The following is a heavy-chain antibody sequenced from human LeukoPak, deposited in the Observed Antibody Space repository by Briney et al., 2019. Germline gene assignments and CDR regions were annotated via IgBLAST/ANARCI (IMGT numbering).Heavy chain of an antibody. CDR1: GYSISSGYY. Sequence: PSETLSLTCAVSGYSISSGYYWGWIRQPPGKGLEWIGSIYHSGSTYYNPSLKSRVTISVDTSKNQFSLKLSSVTAADTAVYYCASSSRVVVVAATRYYYYYMDVWGKGTTVTVSS. CDR2: IYHSGST. D-gene: IGHD2-15*01. V-gene: IGHV4-38-2*01. CDR3: ASSSRVVVVAATRYYYYYMDV. J-gene: IGHJ6*03.